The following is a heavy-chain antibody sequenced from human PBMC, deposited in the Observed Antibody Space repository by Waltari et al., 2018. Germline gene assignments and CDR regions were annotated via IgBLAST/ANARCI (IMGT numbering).Heavy chain of an antibody. CDR2: IYIDGRNK. CDR1: AFTFSSYA. CDR3: GRAPFYDYSADYYYYMDV. V-gene: IGHV3-30*16. Sequence: GESGGGVVQPGRSLRLSCAASAFTFSSYARHWVRQAPGKGLEWLAVIYIDGRNKYYADSVKGRFTISRDNSKNTLYLQMNSLRAEETAVYYCGRAPFYDYSADYYYYMDVWGKGTTVTVSS. J-gene: IGHJ6*03. D-gene: IGHD3-3*01.